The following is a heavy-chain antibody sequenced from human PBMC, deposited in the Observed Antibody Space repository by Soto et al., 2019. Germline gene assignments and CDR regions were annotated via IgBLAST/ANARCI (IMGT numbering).Heavy chain of an antibody. D-gene: IGHD1-26*01. J-gene: IGHJ5*02. CDR3: AREMGVIGAPGYTWFDP. V-gene: IGHV1-2*02. Sequence: VQLVQSGAEVRKPGASVKVSCKASGYTFSDYYVHWVREAPGQGLEWMGWINPSSGGTIYTQRFQGRVTMTRDTSISTVYMELSRLTSDDTAVYYCAREMGVIGAPGYTWFDPWGQGALVTGSS. CDR1: GYTFSDYY. CDR2: INPSSGGT.